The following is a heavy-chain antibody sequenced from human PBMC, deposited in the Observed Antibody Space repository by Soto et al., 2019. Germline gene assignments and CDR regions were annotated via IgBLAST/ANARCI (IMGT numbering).Heavy chain of an antibody. CDR2: IYYSGST. CDR3: ARYRSSSWVNWFDP. CDR1: GGSVSSGSYY. J-gene: IGHJ5*02. V-gene: IGHV4-61*01. D-gene: IGHD6-13*01. Sequence: SETLSLTCTVSGGSVSSGSYYWSWIRQPPGKGLEWIGYIYYSGSTNYNPSLKSRVTISVDTSKNQFSLKLSSVTAADTAVYYCARYRSSSWVNWFDPWGQGTLVTVSS.